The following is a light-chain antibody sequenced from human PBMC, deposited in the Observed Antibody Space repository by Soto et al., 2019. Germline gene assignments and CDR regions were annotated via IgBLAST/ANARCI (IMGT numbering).Light chain of an antibody. CDR2: EVS. J-gene: IGLJ3*02. CDR3: SSYTTGSTRV. CDR1: SSDVGAYNY. Sequence: QSALTQPASVSGSPGQSITISCTGTSSDVGAYNYVSWFQQHPGKVPKLIIYEVSNRPSGISSRFSGSKSGNTASLTISGLQAEDEADYYCSSYTTGSTRVFGGGTKLTVL. V-gene: IGLV2-14*01.